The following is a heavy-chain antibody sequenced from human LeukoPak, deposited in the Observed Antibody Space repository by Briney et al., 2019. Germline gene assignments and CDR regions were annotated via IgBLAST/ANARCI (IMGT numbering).Heavy chain of an antibody. CDR2: IYPGYSHP. D-gene: IGHD3-22*01. CDR3: ARRVNYYDSSGYYYQGAFDI. CDR1: GYNFTSYW. V-gene: IGHV5-51*01. Sequence: GESLKISCKGSGYNFTSYWIGWVRRMPGKGLELMGIIYPGYSHPRYSPSFQGHVPISADKSVTTAYLQWSSLKASDTAIYYCARRVNYYDSSGYYYQGAFDIWGQGTMVTVSS. J-gene: IGHJ3*02.